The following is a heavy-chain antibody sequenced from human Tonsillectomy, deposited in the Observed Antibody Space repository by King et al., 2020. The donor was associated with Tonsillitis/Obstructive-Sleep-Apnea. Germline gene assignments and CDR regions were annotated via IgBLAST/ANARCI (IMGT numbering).Heavy chain of an antibody. Sequence: VQLVESGGGVVQPGRSLRLSCAASGFTFSSYAMHWVRQAPGKGLEWVAVISYDGSNKYYADSVKGRFTISRDNSKNPLYLQMNSLRAEDTAVYYCARDPNSNYYDSSGYYYYFDYWGQGTLVTVSS. CDR1: GFTFSSYA. V-gene: IGHV3-30*04. CDR3: ARDPNSNYYDSSGYYYYFDY. J-gene: IGHJ4*02. CDR2: ISYDGSNK. D-gene: IGHD3-22*01.